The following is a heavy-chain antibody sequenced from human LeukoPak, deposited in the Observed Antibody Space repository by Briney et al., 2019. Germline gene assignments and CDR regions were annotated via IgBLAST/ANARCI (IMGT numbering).Heavy chain of an antibody. Sequence: GGSLRLSCAASGFTFISYWMSWVRQAPGKGLEWVANIKQDGSEKYYVDSVKGRFTISRDNAKNSLYLQMNSLRAEDTAVYYCARRPYCGNTTCYFYYYMDVWGKGTTVTISS. CDR1: GFTFISYW. CDR2: IKQDGSEK. D-gene: IGHD2-2*01. CDR3: ARRPYCGNTTCYFYYYMDV. J-gene: IGHJ6*03. V-gene: IGHV3-7*01.